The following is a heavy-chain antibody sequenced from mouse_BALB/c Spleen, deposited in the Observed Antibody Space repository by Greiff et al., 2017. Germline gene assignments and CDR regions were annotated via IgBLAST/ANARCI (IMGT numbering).Heavy chain of an antibody. CDR2: INPYNDGT. CDR3: ARSPLGANYAMDY. CDR1: GYTFTCYV. J-gene: IGHJ4*01. Sequence: EVQLQQSGPELVKPGASVKMSCKASGYTFTCYVMHWVKQKPGQGLEWIGYINPYNDGTKYNEKFKGKATLTSDKSSSTAYMELSSLTSEDSAVYYCARSPLGANYAMDYWGQGTSVTVSS. D-gene: IGHD4-1*01. V-gene: IGHV1-14*01.